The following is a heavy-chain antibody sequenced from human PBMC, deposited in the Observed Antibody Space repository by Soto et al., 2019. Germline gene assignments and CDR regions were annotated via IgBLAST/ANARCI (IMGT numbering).Heavy chain of an antibody. CDR1: GGSLSNYG. D-gene: IGHD3-22*01. Sequence: QVQLVQSGAEVKKPGSSVEVSCKASGGSLSNYGISWVRQAPGQGLEWMGAIIPVFGTPNYAQKFQDRVTITADESTTTVYMDVRSLTSEDTAVYYCARGDATKIVVTTYYAMDVWGQGTTVTVSS. CDR3: ARGDATKIVVTTYYAMDV. J-gene: IGHJ6*02. V-gene: IGHV1-69*12. CDR2: IIPVFGTP.